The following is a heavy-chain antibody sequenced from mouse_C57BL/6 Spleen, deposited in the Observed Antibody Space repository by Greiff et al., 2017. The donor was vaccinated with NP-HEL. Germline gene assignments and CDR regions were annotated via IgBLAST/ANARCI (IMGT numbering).Heavy chain of an antibody. V-gene: IGHV2-2*01. CDR1: GFSLTSYG. J-gene: IGHJ2*01. CDR2: IWRGGST. CDR3: ARERAPPYYFDY. Sequence: QVQLKESGPGLVQPSQSLSITCTVSGFSLTSYGVHWVRQSPGKGLEWLGVIWRGGSTDYNAAFISRLSISKDNSTSHVFFKMNRLQADYTAIYYCARERAPPYYFDYWGQGTTLTVSS.